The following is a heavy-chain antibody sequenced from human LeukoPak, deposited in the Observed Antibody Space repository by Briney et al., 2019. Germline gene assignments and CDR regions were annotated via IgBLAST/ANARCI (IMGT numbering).Heavy chain of an antibody. CDR3: AKVYGGSVVSWYNY. CDR1: GFTFSSYD. Sequence: GGSLRLSCAASGFTFSSYDMHWVRQATGKGLEWVSAIGTAGDTYYPGSVKGRFTISRDNSKNTLYLQMNSLRAEDTAVYYCAKVYGGSVVSWYNYWGQGTLVTVSS. CDR2: IGTAGDT. J-gene: IGHJ4*02. D-gene: IGHD6-13*01. V-gene: IGHV3-13*01.